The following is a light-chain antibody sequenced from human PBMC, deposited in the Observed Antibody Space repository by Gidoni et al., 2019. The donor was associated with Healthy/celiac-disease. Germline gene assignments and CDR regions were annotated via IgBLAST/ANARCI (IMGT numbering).Light chain of an antibody. CDR3: QQYYSTPPT. V-gene: IGKV4-1*01. CDR2: WAS. Sequence: IVMNQSPDSLAVSLGERATINCKSSQSVLYSSNNKNYLAWYQQKPGQPPKLLIYWASTRESGVPDRFSGSGSETDFTLTISSLQAEDVAVYYCQQYYSTPPTFGQGTRLEIK. CDR1: QSVLYSSNNKNY. J-gene: IGKJ5*01.